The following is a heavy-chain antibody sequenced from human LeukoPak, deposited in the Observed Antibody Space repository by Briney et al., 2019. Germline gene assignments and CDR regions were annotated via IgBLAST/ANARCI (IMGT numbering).Heavy chain of an antibody. J-gene: IGHJ4*02. CDR1: GFTFGDYA. D-gene: IGHD6-19*01. CDR2: IGSSGTTI. Sequence: GGSLRLSCTASGFTFGDYAMNWVRQAPGKGLEWVSNIGSSGTTIYYADSVKGRFSISRDNAKSSLYLQINSLRVEDTAVYYCALLAVASDFDYWGQGAPVTVSS. CDR3: ALLAVASDFDY. V-gene: IGHV3-48*03.